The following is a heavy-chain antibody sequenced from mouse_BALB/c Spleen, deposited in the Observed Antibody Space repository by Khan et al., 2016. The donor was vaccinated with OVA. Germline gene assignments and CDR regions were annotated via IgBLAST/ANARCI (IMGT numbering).Heavy chain of an antibody. V-gene: IGHV5-6-5*01. J-gene: IGHJ3*01. CDR3: ARDYWFAY. CDR1: GFTFSNYA. Sequence: EVELVESGGDLVKPGGSLKLSCAASGFTFSNYAMSWVRQTPEKRLEWVASISSGGTTYFPDSVKGRFTISRDNGRNILYLQMRSLRSEDTAMYYCARDYWFAYWGQGTLVTVSA. CDR2: ISSGGTT.